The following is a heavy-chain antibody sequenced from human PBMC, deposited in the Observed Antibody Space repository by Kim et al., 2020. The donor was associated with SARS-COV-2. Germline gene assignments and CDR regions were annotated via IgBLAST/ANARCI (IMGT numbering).Heavy chain of an antibody. V-gene: IGHV3-30*04. CDR3: ARDSVPFSYSSSWYWNYYGMDV. Sequence: GGSLRLSCAASGFTFSSYAMHWVRQAPGKGLEWVAVISYDGSNKYYADSVKGRFTISRDNSKNTLYLQMNSLRAEDTAVYYCARDSVPFSYSSSWYWNYYGMDVWGQGTTVTVSS. J-gene: IGHJ6*02. CDR1: GFTFSSYA. D-gene: IGHD6-13*01. CDR2: ISYDGSNK.